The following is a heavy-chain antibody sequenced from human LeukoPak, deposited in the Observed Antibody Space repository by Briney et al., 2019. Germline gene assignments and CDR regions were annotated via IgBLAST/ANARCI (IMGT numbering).Heavy chain of an antibody. CDR1: GLTFSSYA. CDR3: ARDMGITGTTLDY. D-gene: IGHD1-7*01. Sequence: GRSLRLSCAASGLTFSSYAMHWVRQAPGKGLEWVAVISYDGSNKYYADSVKGRFTISRDNSKNTLYLQMNSLRAEDTAVYYCARDMGITGTTLDYWGQGTLVTVSS. V-gene: IGHV3-30-3*01. CDR2: ISYDGSNK. J-gene: IGHJ4*02.